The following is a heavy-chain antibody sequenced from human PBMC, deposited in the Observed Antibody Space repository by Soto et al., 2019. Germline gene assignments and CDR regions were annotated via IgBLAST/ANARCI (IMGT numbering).Heavy chain of an antibody. CDR3: AKERTVTTGRDYYYYYGMDV. Sequence: GSLRLSCSASGFTFSSYSMYWVRQAPGKGLEWVSYISTTSTTMYYADSVKGRFTISRDNAQNTLYLQMNSLRAEDTAVYYCAKERTVTTGRDYYYYYGMDVWGQGTTVTVSS. CDR1: GFTFSSYS. D-gene: IGHD4-4*01. V-gene: IGHV3-48*01. J-gene: IGHJ6*02. CDR2: ISTTSTTM.